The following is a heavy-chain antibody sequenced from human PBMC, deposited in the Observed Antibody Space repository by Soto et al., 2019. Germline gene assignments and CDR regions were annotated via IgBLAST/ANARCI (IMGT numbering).Heavy chain of an antibody. Sequence: EVQLVESGGALVQPGGSLRLTCATSGFTFSNYWMTWVRQAPGKGLEWVANINKDGSQKSFVDSVKGRFTISRDNAKSLLYLQMNRLRAEDTAIYYCVKEIAAAQWGQGTLVNVSS. J-gene: IGHJ4*02. CDR3: VKEIAAAQ. CDR1: GFTFSNYW. D-gene: IGHD6-25*01. V-gene: IGHV3-7*01. CDR2: INKDGSQK.